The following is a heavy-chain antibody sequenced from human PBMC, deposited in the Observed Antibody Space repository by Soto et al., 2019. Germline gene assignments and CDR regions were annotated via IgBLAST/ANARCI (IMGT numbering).Heavy chain of an antibody. D-gene: IGHD6-13*01. CDR1: GFTFSDHY. CDR3: ARGSRYSSSWYRGIYYGMDV. V-gene: IGHV3-72*01. Sequence: GGSLRLSCAASGFTFSDHYMDWVRQAPGKGLEWVGRTRNKANSYTTEYAASVKGRFTISRDDSKNSLYLQMNSLKTEDTAVYYCARGSRYSSSWYRGIYYGMDVWGQGTTVTVSS. CDR2: TRNKANSYTT. J-gene: IGHJ6*02.